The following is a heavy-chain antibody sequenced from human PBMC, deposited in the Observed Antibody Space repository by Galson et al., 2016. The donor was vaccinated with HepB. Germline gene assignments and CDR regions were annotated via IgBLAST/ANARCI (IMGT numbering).Heavy chain of an antibody. V-gene: IGHV3-33*01. J-gene: IGHJ5*02. Sequence: SLRLSCAASGFTFRSYGMHWVRQAPGKGLEWVAVIWYDGSNKYYADSVKGRFTISRDNSKNTLYLQMNSLRAEDTAVYYCARDTGGDGSSNSCFGWFDPWGQGTLVTVSS. CDR2: IWYDGSNK. CDR3: ARDTGGDGSSNSCFGWFDP. CDR1: GFTFRSYG. D-gene: IGHD2-2*01.